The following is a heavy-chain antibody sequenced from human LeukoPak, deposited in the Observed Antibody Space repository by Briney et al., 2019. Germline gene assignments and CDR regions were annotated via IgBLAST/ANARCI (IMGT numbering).Heavy chain of an antibody. CDR2: ISGYTGKS. Sequence: ASVNVSCKASGYTFTNHGINWVRQAPGQRLEWMGWISGYTGKSKYAQKFQGRVTMTTDTSTNSVYMELKGLTSDDTAVYYCARSGLSMTIGGVVVIGNWFDPWGQGTPVTVSS. J-gene: IGHJ5*02. D-gene: IGHD3-3*01. CDR1: GYTFTNHG. V-gene: IGHV1-18*01. CDR3: ARSGLSMTIGGVVVIGNWFDP.